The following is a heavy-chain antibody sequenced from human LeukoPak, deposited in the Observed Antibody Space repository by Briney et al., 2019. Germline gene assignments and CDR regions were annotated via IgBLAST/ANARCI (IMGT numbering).Heavy chain of an antibody. D-gene: IGHD1-26*01. CDR1: GYTLTELS. CDR3: ATNVRIVSYGMDV. J-gene: IGHJ6*02. CDR2: FNPEDGET. V-gene: IGHV1-24*01. Sequence: ASVKVSCKVSGYTLTELSMHWVRQAPGKGLEWMGGFNPEDGETIYAQKFEGRVTMTEDTSTDTAYMELSSLRSEDTAVYYCATNVRIVSYGMDVWGQGTTVTVSS.